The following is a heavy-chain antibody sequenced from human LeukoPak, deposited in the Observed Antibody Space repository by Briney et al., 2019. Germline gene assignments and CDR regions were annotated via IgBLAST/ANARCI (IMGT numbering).Heavy chain of an antibody. D-gene: IGHD4-17*01. Sequence: PSETLSLTCTVSSGSISSSSYYWGWIRQPPGKGLEWIGSSYYSGSTYYNPSPKSRVTISVDTSKNQFSLKLSSVTAADTAVYFCARLVTINTVTTARYWYFDLWGRGTLVTVSS. CDR2: SYYSGST. CDR1: SGSISSSSYY. V-gene: IGHV4-39*01. J-gene: IGHJ2*01. CDR3: ARLVTINTVTTARYWYFDL.